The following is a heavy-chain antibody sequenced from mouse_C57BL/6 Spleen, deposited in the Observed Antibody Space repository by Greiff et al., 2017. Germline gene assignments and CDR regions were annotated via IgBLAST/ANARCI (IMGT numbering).Heavy chain of an antibody. CDR1: GFTFSSYG. D-gene: IGHD1-1*01. J-gene: IGHJ4*01. CDR2: ISSGGSYT. V-gene: IGHV5-6*01. Sequence: EVQLVESGGDLVKPGGSLKLSCAASGFTFSSYGMSWVRQTPDKRLEWVATISSGGSYTYYPDSVKGRFTISRDNAKNTLYLQMSSLKSEDTAMYYCARHDYGSSRAMDYWGQGTSVTVSS. CDR3: ARHDYGSSRAMDY.